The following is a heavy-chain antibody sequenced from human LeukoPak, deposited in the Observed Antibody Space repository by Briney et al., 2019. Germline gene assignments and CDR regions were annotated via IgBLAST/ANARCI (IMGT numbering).Heavy chain of an antibody. J-gene: IGHJ5*02. V-gene: IGHV4-59*11. Sequence: SQTLSLTYTVSGASISSQSWSWVRQPPRKRPEYIGYMSYSRNTNHNPSLKSRVTISLDTCKRHFSLKLSSLTAADTAVYYCARFSSGSNWFDAWGQGTLVTVSS. CDR1: GASISSQS. CDR3: ARFSSGSNWFDA. CDR2: MSYSRNT.